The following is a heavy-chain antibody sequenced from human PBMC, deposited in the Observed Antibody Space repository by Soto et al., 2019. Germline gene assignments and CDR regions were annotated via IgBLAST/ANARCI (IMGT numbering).Heavy chain of an antibody. CDR2: ISGGGGNT. D-gene: IGHD4-4*01. J-gene: IGHJ4*02. CDR1: GFTFSSYG. V-gene: IGHV3-23*01. Sequence: GGSLRLSCEASGFTFSSYGMNWVRQAPGKGLEWVSGISGGGGNTYYTDSVKGRFSISRDNSKNTVYLQMNSLRAEDTAVYYCGRWMTTGKSFDYWGQGTLVTVSS. CDR3: GRWMTTGKSFDY.